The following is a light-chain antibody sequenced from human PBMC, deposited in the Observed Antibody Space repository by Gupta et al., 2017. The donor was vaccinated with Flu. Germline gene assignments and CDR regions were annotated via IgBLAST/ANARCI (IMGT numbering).Light chain of an antibody. CDR1: SSNIGSNT. V-gene: IGLV1-44*01. J-gene: IGLJ3*02. CDR3: AAWDDSLNGPV. CDR2: SNN. Sequence: QSVLPQPPSASGTPGQRVTSCCSGSSSNIGSNTVNWYQQLPGTAPKLLIYSNNQRPSGVPDRFSGSKPGTSASLAISGLRSEDEADYYCAAWDDSLNGPVFGGGTKLTVL.